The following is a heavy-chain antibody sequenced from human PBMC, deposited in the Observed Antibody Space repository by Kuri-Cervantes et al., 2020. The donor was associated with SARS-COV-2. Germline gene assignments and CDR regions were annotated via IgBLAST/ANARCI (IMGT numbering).Heavy chain of an antibody. CDR2: ISYDGSNK. D-gene: IGHD2-15*01. CDR3: AKWGGYCSGGSCSLPFQH. Sequence: GESLKISCAASGFTFSSYAMHWVRQAPGKGLEWVAVISYDGSNKYYADSVKGRFTISRDNSKNTLYLQKNSLRAEDTAVYYCAKWGGYCSGGSCSLPFQHWARAPWSPSPQ. CDR1: GFTFSSYA. V-gene: IGHV3-30-3*02. J-gene: IGHJ1*01.